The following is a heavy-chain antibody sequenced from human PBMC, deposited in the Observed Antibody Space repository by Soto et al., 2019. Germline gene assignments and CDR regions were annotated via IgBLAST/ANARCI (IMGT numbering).Heavy chain of an antibody. CDR1: GFNFRSYA. V-gene: IGHV3-23*04. D-gene: IGHD6-19*01. J-gene: IGHJ4*02. CDR3: AKDTAVSGAFVVAYDS. Sequence: EVQLVESGGGLVQPGGSLRLSCTASGFNFRSYAMSWVRQAPGKGLEWVSNISGSGDNPFYVDSVKGRFTISRDNSKSALYMEMNGLSADETAIYYWAKDTAVSGAFVVAYDSWGQGSLVTVSS. CDR2: ISGSGDNP.